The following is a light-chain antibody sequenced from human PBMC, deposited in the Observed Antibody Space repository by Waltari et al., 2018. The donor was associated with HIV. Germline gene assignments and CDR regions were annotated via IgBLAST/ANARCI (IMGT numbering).Light chain of an antibody. CDR2: EVT. J-gene: IGLJ2*01. CDR1: SSDIGAYNF. Sequence: QSALTQPPSASGSPGQSVAISCTGSSSDIGAYNFVSWYQQHPGNAPRLIIFEVTKPPPGFPDRFSGSKSGNTASLTVSGRQAEDEADYYCSSYAGADTFVVFGGGTKLTVL. V-gene: IGLV2-8*01. CDR3: SSYAGADTFVV.